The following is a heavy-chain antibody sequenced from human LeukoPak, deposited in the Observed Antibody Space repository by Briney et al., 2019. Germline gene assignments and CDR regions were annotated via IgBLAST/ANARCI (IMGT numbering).Heavy chain of an antibody. V-gene: IGHV5-51*01. D-gene: IGHD2-15*01. CDR1: GYSFTSYW. Sequence: GESLKISCKGSGYSFTSYWIGWVRQMPGKGLEWMGIIYPGDSDTRYSPSFQGQVTISADKSISTAYLQWSSLKPSDTAMYYCARGLTGYCSGGSCSTLYWFDPWGQGTLVTVSS. CDR2: IYPGDSDT. CDR3: ARGLTGYCSGGSCSTLYWFDP. J-gene: IGHJ5*02.